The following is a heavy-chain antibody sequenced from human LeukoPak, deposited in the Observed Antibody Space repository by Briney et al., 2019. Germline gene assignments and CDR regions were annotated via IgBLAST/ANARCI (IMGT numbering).Heavy chain of an antibody. J-gene: IGHJ3*02. Sequence: SETLSLTCTVSGGSISNYYWSWIRQPAGKGLEWIGRIHSGGTTNYNPSLMSRVTLSVDTSKNQISLRLTSVTAADTAVYYCARERIGDAFDIWGQGTMVTVSS. CDR2: IHSGGTT. CDR1: GGSISNYY. CDR3: ARERIGDAFDI. D-gene: IGHD2-15*01. V-gene: IGHV4-4*07.